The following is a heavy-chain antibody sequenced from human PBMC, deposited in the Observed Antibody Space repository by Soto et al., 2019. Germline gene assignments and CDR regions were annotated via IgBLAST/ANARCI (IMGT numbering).Heavy chain of an antibody. V-gene: IGHV3-23*01. CDR2: ISGDGGRT. Sequence: EVQLLESGGDLVQPGGSLRLSCAASGFTFSSYAMSWVRQAPGKGLEWVSAISGDGGRTYYAGSVRGRFTISRDNAKSTVYLQMNSLRADDTAVYYCVRDFMTMAGIQWGQGTLVTVSS. J-gene: IGHJ4*02. CDR1: GFTFSSYA. CDR3: VRDFMTMAGIQ. D-gene: IGHD6-19*01.